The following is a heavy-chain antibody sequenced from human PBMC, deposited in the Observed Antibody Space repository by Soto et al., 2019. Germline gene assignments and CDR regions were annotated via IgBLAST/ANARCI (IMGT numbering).Heavy chain of an antibody. CDR3: AGHCSVDCFDY. CDR2: IYYSGTT. D-gene: IGHD3-10*02. J-gene: IGHJ4*02. Sequence: SETLSLTCTVSGDSITSNSYFWAWIRQPPGKGLEWIGSIYYSGTTYYNPSLKSRVTISVDRSKNQFSLKLSSVTAADTAVYCCAGHCSVDCFDYWGQGALVTVSS. CDR1: GDSITSNSYF. V-gene: IGHV4-39*01.